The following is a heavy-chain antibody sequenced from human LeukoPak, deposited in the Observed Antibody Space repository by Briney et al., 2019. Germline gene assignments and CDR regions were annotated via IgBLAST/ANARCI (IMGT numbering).Heavy chain of an antibody. J-gene: IGHJ2*01. Sequence: PGGSLRLSCAASGFTFSSYWMHWVRQAPGKGLVWVSRINSDGSSTSYADSVKGRFTISRDNAKNTLYLQMNSLRAEDTAVYYCARSPAADWYFDLWGRGTLVTVSS. CDR1: GFTFSSYW. CDR2: INSDGSST. CDR3: ARSPAADWYFDL. D-gene: IGHD6-13*01. V-gene: IGHV3-74*01.